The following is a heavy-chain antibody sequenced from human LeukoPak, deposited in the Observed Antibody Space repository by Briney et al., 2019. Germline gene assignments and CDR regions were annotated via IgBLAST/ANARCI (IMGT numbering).Heavy chain of an antibody. CDR3: AKVLSYYDSSAFDY. D-gene: IGHD3-22*01. J-gene: IGHJ4*02. V-gene: IGHV3-23*01. CDR1: GFTFSSYA. CDR2: ISGSGGST. Sequence: PGGSLRLSCAASGFTFSSYAMSWVRQAPGKGLEWVSSISGSGGSTYYADSVKGRFSISRDNSKNTLYLQMNSLRAEDTAVYSCAKVLSYYDSSAFDYWGQGTLVTVSS.